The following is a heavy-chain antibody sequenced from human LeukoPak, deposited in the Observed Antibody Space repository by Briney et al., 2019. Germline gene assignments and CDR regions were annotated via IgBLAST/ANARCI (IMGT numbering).Heavy chain of an antibody. Sequence: GGSLRLSCAASGFTFSSYAMSWVRQAPGKGLEWVSAISGSGGSTYYADSVRGRFTISRDNSKNTLYLQMNSLRAEDTAVYYCAKDTDSSGYYSWGQGTLVTVSS. CDR1: GFTFSSYA. D-gene: IGHD3-22*01. CDR2: ISGSGGST. J-gene: IGHJ4*02. V-gene: IGHV3-23*01. CDR3: AKDTDSSGYYS.